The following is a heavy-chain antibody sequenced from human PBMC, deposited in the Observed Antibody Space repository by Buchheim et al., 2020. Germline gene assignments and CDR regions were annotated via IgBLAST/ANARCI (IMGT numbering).Heavy chain of an antibody. D-gene: IGHD3-10*01. Sequence: EVQLLESGGGLVQPGESLRLSCAASGFTFSTYAMSWVRQAPGKGLEWVSTIHNDGATSYYADSVKGRFTISRDSYKNTLYLQMNSLRADDTAVYYCAKFKGATSGTYSFDYWGQGTL. J-gene: IGHJ4*02. CDR3: AKFKGATSGTYSFDY. CDR2: IHNDGATS. V-gene: IGHV3-23*05. CDR1: GFTFSTYA.